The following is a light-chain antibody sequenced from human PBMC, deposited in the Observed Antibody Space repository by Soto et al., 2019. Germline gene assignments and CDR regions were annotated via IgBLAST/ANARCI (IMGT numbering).Light chain of an antibody. CDR2: GNS. J-gene: IGLJ2*01. CDR3: QYYDSSLSGSVV. V-gene: IGLV1-40*01. Sequence: QSVLTQPPSVSGAPGQRATISCTGSSSNIGAGYDVHWYQQLPGPAPKLLIHGNSNRPSGVPDRFSGSKSGTSASLAITGLQAEDGADYYCQYYDSSLSGSVVFGGGTKLTVL. CDR1: SSNIGAGYD.